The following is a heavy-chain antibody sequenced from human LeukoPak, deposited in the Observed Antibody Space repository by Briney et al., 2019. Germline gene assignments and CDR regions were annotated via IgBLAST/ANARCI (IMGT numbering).Heavy chain of an antibody. J-gene: IGHJ4*02. V-gene: IGHV3-21*01. CDR3: ARDNDDSDSSGYYYFDY. CDR2: ISSSSSYI. Sequence: GGSLRLSCAASGFTFSSYSMNWVRQAPGKGLEWVSSISSSSSYIYYADSVKGRFTISRDNSKNTLYLQMNSLRAEDTAVYYCARDNDDSDSSGYYYFDYWGQGTLVTVSS. D-gene: IGHD3-22*01. CDR1: GFTFSSYS.